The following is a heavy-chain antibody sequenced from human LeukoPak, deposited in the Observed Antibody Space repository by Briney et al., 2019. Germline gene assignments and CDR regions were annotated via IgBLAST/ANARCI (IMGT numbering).Heavy chain of an antibody. CDR2: ISSSSSYI. V-gene: IGHV3-21*01. CDR3: AELGITMIGGV. D-gene: IGHD3-10*02. Sequence: GGSLRLSCAASGFTFSSYSMNWVRQAPGKGLEWVSCISSSSSYIYYADSVKGRFTTSRDNAKNSLYLQMNSLRAEDTAVYYCAELGITMIGGVWGKGTTVTISS. J-gene: IGHJ6*04. CDR1: GFTFSSYS.